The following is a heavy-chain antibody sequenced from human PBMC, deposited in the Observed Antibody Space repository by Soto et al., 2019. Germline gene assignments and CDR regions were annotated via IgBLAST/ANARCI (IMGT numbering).Heavy chain of an antibody. CDR3: AREGRTGCYPCEWFDP. V-gene: IGHV1-8*01. CDR2: MNPNSGNT. D-gene: IGHD2-15*01. Sequence: ASVKVSCKASGYTFTSYDISWVRQATGQGLEWMGWMNPNSGNTGYAQKFQGRVTMTRNTSISTAYMEPSSLRSEDTAVYYCAREGRTGCYPCEWFDPWGQGTLVTVSS. J-gene: IGHJ5*02. CDR1: GYTFTSYD.